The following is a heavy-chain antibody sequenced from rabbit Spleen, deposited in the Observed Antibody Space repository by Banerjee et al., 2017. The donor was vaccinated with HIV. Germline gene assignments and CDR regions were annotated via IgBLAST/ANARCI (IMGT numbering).Heavy chain of an antibody. D-gene: IGHD8-1*01. Sequence: QEQLVESGGGLVQPGGSLTLSCKASGFSFSDRDVMCWVRQAPGKGLEWIACINAATGKPVYATWAKGRFTISRTSSTTVTLQMTSLTAADTATYFCARGYADSSGLPTYYFGLWGPGTLVTV. CDR1: GFSFSDRDV. V-gene: IGHV1S45*01. CDR3: ARGYADSSGLPTYYFGL. J-gene: IGHJ4*01. CDR2: INAATGKP.